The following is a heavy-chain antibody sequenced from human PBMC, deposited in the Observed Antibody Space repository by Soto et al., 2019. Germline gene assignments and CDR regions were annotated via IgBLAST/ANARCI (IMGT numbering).Heavy chain of an antibody. CDR2: INPSGGST. Sequence: GTSVKVSCKASGYTFTSYYMHWVRQAPGQGLEWMGIINPSGGSTSYAQKFQGRFTISRDNAKNTLYLQMNSLRAEDTALYYCASIPPSAVGATTEVDYWGQGTLVTVSS. CDR1: GYTFTSYY. D-gene: IGHD1-26*01. V-gene: IGHV1-46*01. J-gene: IGHJ4*02. CDR3: ASIPPSAVGATTEVDY.